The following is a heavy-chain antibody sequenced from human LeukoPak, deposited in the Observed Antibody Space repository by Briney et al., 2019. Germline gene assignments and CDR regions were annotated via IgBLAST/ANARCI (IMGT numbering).Heavy chain of an antibody. CDR1: GFTFSSYV. V-gene: IGHV3-23*01. CDR2: ISGSGGST. J-gene: IGHJ4*02. D-gene: IGHD5-24*01. Sequence: GGSLRLSCAASGFTFSSYVMSWVRQAPGKGLEWVSAISGSGGSTYYAESVKGRFTISRDNSENTLYLQLNSLRAEDTAVYYCVRGDGYNFFDYWGQGTLVTVSS. CDR3: VRGDGYNFFDY.